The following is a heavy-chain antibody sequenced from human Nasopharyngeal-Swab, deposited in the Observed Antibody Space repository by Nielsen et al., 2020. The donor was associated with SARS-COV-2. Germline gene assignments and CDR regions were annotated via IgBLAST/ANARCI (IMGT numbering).Heavy chain of an antibody. CDR1: GGSISSSSYY. V-gene: IGHV4-61*01. CDR2: IYYSGST. J-gene: IGHJ6*02. Sequence: SETLSLTCTVSGGSISSSSYYWSWIRQPPGKGLEWIGYIYYSGSTNYNPSLKSRVTISVDTSKNQFSLKLSSVTAADTAVYYCARDPRVTTVTIWGGYYYGMDVWGQGTTVTVSS. D-gene: IGHD4-17*01. CDR3: ARDPRVTTVTIWGGYYYGMDV.